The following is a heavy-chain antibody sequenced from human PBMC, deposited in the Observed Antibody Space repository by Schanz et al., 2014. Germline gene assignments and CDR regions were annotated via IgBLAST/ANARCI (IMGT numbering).Heavy chain of an antibody. D-gene: IGHD6-19*01. J-gene: IGHJ3*02. CDR3: ARGLGDERWLDLNEAFDI. CDR1: GYSFTTYG. Sequence: QVQLVQSAPEVKKPGASVKVSCKASGYSFTTYGLNWVRQAPGQGPEWMGKINPSSGTTRIAQNFQGRLTVTRDTSTSTVNMELSSLRSEDTAVYYCARGLGDERWLDLNEAFDIWGQGTIVTVSS. CDR2: INPSSGTT. V-gene: IGHV1-46*01.